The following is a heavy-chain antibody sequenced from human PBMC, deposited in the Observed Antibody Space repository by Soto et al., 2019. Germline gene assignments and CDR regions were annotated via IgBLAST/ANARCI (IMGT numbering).Heavy chain of an antibody. V-gene: IGHV4-59*11. D-gene: IGHD6-13*01. CDR2: IYSSGST. CDR3: ARMFPRSSWYLPGVDP. CDR1: GGSISSHY. J-gene: IGHJ5*02. Sequence: SETLSLTCFVSGGSISSHYWTWIRQSPGEGLEWIGYIYSSGSTNYNPSLKSRVTMSADTSKNQISLKLSSATAADTAVYYCARMFPRSSWYLPGVDPWGQGTLVTVSS.